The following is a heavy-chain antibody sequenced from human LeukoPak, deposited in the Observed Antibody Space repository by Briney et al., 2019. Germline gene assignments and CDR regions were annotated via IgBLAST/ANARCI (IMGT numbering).Heavy chain of an antibody. D-gene: IGHD2-15*01. CDR3: AKSGLNRFDY. CDR1: GFTFSTHA. Sequence: PGGSLRLSCAASGFTFSTHAVSWVRQAPGKGLEWVSNISGSGGRTYYADSVKGRFTISRDDSKNTLYLQMNSLRAEDTAVYYCAKSGLNRFDYWGQGTLVTASS. J-gene: IGHJ4*02. CDR2: ISGSGGRT. V-gene: IGHV3-23*01.